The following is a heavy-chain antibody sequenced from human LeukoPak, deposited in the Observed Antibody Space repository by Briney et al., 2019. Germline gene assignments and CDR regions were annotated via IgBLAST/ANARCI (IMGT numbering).Heavy chain of an antibody. J-gene: IGHJ4*02. CDR2: ISCSSSYI. Sequence: GGSLRLSCAASGFTFSSYSMNWVRQAPGKGLEWVSSISCSSSYIYYADSVKGRFAISRDNTKNSLYLQMSSLTVEDTAVYYCARDLSSRDAYWGQGTLVTVSS. CDR3: ARDLSSRDAY. D-gene: IGHD6-13*01. V-gene: IGHV3-21*04. CDR1: GFTFSSYS.